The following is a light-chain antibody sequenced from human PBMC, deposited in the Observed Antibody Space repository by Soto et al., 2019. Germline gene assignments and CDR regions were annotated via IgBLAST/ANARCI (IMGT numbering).Light chain of an antibody. Sequence: QSVLTQPASVSGSPGQSITISCIGTRTVIGGYNFVSWFQQHPGKAPKLIIFEVTNRPSGASNRFSGSKSGNTASLTISGLQPADEANYYCSSYTGTNPYVFGSGTKVTVL. CDR3: SSYTGTNPYV. CDR1: RTVIGGYNF. CDR2: EVT. V-gene: IGLV2-14*01. J-gene: IGLJ1*01.